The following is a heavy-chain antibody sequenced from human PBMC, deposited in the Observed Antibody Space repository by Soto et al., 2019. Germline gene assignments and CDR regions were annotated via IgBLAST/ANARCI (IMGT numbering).Heavy chain of an antibody. D-gene: IGHD1-26*01. CDR3: ARGEQYSGRIFDY. J-gene: IGHJ4*01. CDR2: TYYRSKWYY. V-gene: IGHV6-1*01. Sequence: SQTLSLTCDLTGDSVSSNSAGWSWVRQSPSRGLEWLGRTYYRSKWYYEYAVSVRGRITINPDTSKNQYSLQLNSVTPEDTAVYFCARGEQYSGRIFDYWGQGTLVTVSS. CDR1: GDSVSSNSAG.